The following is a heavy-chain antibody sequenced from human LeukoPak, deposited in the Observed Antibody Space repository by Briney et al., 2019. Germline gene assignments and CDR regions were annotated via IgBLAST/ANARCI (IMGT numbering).Heavy chain of an antibody. Sequence: ASVKVSCKASGYTFTGYYMHWVRQAPGQGLAWVGWINPNSGGTNYAQKFQGRVTMTRDTSISTAYMELSRLRSDDTAVYYCASTPMVRGVTKYYYYYGMDVWGQGTTVTVSS. CDR1: GYTFTGYY. V-gene: IGHV1-2*02. CDR2: INPNSGGT. D-gene: IGHD3-10*01. CDR3: ASTPMVRGVTKYYYYYGMDV. J-gene: IGHJ6*02.